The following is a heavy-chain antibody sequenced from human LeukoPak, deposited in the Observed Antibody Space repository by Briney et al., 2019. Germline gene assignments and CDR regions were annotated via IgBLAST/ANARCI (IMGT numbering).Heavy chain of an antibody. CDR1: GGSVSSYY. CDR2: IYYSGST. D-gene: IGHD6-6*01. V-gene: IGHV4-59*02. CDR3: ARDRIGSSSVQLFQY. J-gene: IGHJ4*02. Sequence: SETLSLTCTVSGGSVSSYYWSWIRQPPGKGLEWIGYIYYSGSTNYNPSPKSRVTISLDTSKNQFSLKLTSVTAADTAVYYCARDRIGSSSVQLFQYWGQGSLVTVSS.